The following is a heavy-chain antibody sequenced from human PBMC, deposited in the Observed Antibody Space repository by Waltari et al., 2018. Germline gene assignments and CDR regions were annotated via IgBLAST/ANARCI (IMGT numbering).Heavy chain of an antibody. V-gene: IGHV3-21*01. CDR3: ARETGDGYPN. J-gene: IGHJ4*02. Sequence: EVQLVESGGGLVKPGGSLRLSCAASGFTFSSYSMNWVRQAPGKGLELVSSISSSSSYIYYADSVKGRFTISRDNAKNSLYLQMNSLRAEDTAVYYCARETGDGYPNWGQGTLVTVSS. CDR2: ISSSSSYI. CDR1: GFTFSSYS. D-gene: IGHD5-12*01.